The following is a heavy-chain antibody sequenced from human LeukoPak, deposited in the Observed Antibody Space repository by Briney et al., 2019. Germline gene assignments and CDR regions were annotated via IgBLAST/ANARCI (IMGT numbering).Heavy chain of an antibody. CDR2: TSSDLNVK. CDR3: AREGYYGSGSPPSLYFDY. J-gene: IGHJ4*02. CDR1: GFTFRNYV. V-gene: IGHV3-30-3*01. Sequence: GGSLSLSCAASGFTFRNYVIHWVRQAPGKGLEWVAVTSSDLNVKLYADSVKGRFTISRDNSRSTLYLQMNSLRPEDTAIYYCAREGYYGSGSPPSLYFDYWGQGTLVTVSS. D-gene: IGHD3-10*01.